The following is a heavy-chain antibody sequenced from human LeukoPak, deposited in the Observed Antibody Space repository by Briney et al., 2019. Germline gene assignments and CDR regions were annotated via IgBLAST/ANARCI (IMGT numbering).Heavy chain of an antibody. CDR2: ISGSGSNI. J-gene: IGHJ4*02. V-gene: IGHV3-48*03. Sequence: GGSLRLSCAASGFTFSSYEMNWVRQAPGKGLEWVSYISGSGSNIYYADSVKGRFTISRDNAKNSLYVQMKSLRAEDMAVYYCARGSLVHYYGSGSYRIRAGFDYWGQGTLVTVSS. CDR3: ARGSLVHYYGSGSYRIRAGFDY. D-gene: IGHD3-10*01. CDR1: GFTFSSYE.